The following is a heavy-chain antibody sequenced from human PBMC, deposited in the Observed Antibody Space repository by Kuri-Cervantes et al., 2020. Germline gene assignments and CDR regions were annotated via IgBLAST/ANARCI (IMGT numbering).Heavy chain of an antibody. CDR2: IRSKAYGGTT. Sequence: GESLKISCTASGFTFGDYAMSWVRQAPGKGLEWVGFIRSKAYGGTTDYAASVKGRFTISRDDSKSIAYLQMNSLKTEDTAVYYCTPELIPYSDDAFDIWGQGTMITVSS. J-gene: IGHJ3*02. V-gene: IGHV3-49*04. CDR3: TPELIPYSDDAFDI. D-gene: IGHD6-13*01. CDR1: GFTFGDYA.